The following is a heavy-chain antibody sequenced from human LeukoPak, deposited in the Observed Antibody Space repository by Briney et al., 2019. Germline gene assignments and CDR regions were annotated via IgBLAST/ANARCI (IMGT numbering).Heavy chain of an antibody. V-gene: IGHV3-23*01. Sequence: GGSLRLSCAASGFIFRNFGMTWVRQVPGKGLEWVSTISDSGVTTHYADSVKGRFTIFRDNSKSTLYLQMSSLRAVDTAIYYCAKDPSTFLTTGWYFDLWGRGTLVTVSS. D-gene: IGHD4-17*01. J-gene: IGHJ2*01. CDR1: GFIFRNFG. CDR3: AKDPSTFLTTGWYFDL. CDR2: ISDSGVTT.